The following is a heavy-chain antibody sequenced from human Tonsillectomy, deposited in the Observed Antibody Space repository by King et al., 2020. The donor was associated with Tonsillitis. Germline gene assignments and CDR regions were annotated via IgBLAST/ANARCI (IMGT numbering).Heavy chain of an antibody. Sequence: VQLVESGGDLVKPGGSLRLSCAASGFTFSDYYMIWIRQAPGKGLEWVSYISNSSIYTNYADSVKGRFTISRDNAKNSLYLQMNSLRVEDTAVYYCARYIRRSRAFDYWGQGTLVTVSS. J-gene: IGHJ4*02. CDR1: GFTFSDYY. V-gene: IGHV3-11*06. CDR3: ARYIRRSRAFDY. D-gene: IGHD6-13*01. CDR2: ISNSSIYT.